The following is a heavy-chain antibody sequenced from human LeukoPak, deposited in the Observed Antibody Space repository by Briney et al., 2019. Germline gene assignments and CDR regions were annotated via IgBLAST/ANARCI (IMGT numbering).Heavy chain of an antibody. CDR2: ISSSSSYI. D-gene: IGHD2/OR15-2a*01. Sequence: PGGSLRLSCTASGFTFTNYAMNWVRQAPGKGLEWVSSISSSSSYIYYADSVKGRFTISRDNAKNSLYLQMNSLRAEDTAVYYCARTANSFDYWGQGTLVTVSS. J-gene: IGHJ4*02. V-gene: IGHV3-21*01. CDR1: GFTFTNYA. CDR3: ARTANSFDY.